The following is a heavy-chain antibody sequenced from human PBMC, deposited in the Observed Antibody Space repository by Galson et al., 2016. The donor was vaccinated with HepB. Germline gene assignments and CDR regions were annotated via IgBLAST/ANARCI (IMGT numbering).Heavy chain of an antibody. CDR3: AKDAYSRGDY. CDR2: IKYDGTEK. Sequence: SLRLSCAASGFSFSNCWMSWVRQAPGTGLEWVANIKYDGTEKSYVGSVKGRFTISRDNAKNSLYLQMNSLRVEDTAMYYCAKDAYSRGDYWGQGTLVTVSS. J-gene: IGHJ4*02. D-gene: IGHD6-13*01. CDR1: GFSFSNCW. V-gene: IGHV3-7*05.